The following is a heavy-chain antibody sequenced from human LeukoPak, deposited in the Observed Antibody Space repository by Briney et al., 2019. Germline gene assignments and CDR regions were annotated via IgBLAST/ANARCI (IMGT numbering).Heavy chain of an antibody. J-gene: IGHJ4*02. D-gene: IGHD3-10*01. V-gene: IGHV3-23*01. Sequence: GGSLRLSCAASGFTFGSYAMSWVRQAPGKGLEWVSAISGSGGSTYYADSVKGRFTISRDNSKNTLYLQMNSLRAEDTAVYYCAKDRSPLWFGESDYWGQGTLVTVSS. CDR3: AKDRSPLWFGESDY. CDR1: GFTFGSYA. CDR2: ISGSGGST.